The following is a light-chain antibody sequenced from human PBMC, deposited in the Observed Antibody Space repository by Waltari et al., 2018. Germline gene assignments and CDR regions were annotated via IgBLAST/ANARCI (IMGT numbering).Light chain of an antibody. J-gene: IGLJ2*01. CDR1: SSNIGAGYD. CDR2: GNS. Sequence: QSVLTQPPSVSGAPGQRVTISCTGSSSNIGAGYDVHWYQQLPGTAPKLLIYGNSNRSSGVPDRFSGSKSGTSASLAITGLQAEDEADYCCQSYDSSLSVVFGGGTKLTVL. CDR3: QSYDSSLSVV. V-gene: IGLV1-40*01.